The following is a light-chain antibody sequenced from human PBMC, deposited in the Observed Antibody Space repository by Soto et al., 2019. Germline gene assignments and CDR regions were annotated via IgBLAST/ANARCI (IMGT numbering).Light chain of an antibody. CDR1: QSISSF. CDR2: DAS. J-gene: IGKJ5*01. V-gene: IGKV3-11*01. CDR3: QQGGNWPLT. Sequence: EIVLTQSPATLSLSPGERATLSCSASQSISSFLAWYQQKPGQAPRLLIYDASNRATGIPARFSGSGSGTDFTLTISYLEPEDFAVYYCQQGGNWPLTFGQGTRLEIK.